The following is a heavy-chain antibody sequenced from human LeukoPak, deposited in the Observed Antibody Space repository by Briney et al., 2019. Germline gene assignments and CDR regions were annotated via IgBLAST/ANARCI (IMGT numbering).Heavy chain of an antibody. D-gene: IGHD6-13*01. CDR3: ARFIAAPYYFDY. J-gene: IGHJ4*02. CDR2: ISSSRSYI. Sequence: GGSLRLSCAASGFTFSSYSMNWVRQAPGKGLEWVSFISSSRSYIYYADSVKGRFTISRDNAKDSLYLQMNSLRAEDTAVYYCARFIAAPYYFDYWGRGTLVTVSS. V-gene: IGHV3-21*01. CDR1: GFTFSSYS.